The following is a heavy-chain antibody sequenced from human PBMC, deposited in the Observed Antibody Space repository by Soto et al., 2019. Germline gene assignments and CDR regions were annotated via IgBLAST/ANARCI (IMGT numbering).Heavy chain of an antibody. CDR3: ARGYDYVWGSYRSSGMDV. CDR2: VSSSGSTI. D-gene: IGHD3-16*02. CDR1: GFTFIDYY. V-gene: IGHV3-11*01. J-gene: IGHJ6*02. Sequence: PGGSLRLSCAASGFTFIDYYMSWIRQAPGKGLEWVSYVSSSGSTIYYADSVKGRFTISRDNAKNSLYLQMNSLRAKDTAVYYCARGYDYVWGSYRSSGMDVWGQGTTVTVSS.